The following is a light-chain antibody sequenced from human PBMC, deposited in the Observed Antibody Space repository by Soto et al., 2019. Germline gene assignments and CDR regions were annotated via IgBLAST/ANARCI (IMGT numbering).Light chain of an antibody. CDR2: EVS. CDR1: QGVSSH. CDR3: QHLNSYPIT. Sequence: IQLTQFPSSRSASVGDRVTITCRASQGVSSHLAWHQQKPGKAPKLLIYEVSTLQSGVPSRFSGSGSGTDFTLTISSLQPEDFATYYCQHLNSYPITFGQGTRLEIK. J-gene: IGKJ5*01. V-gene: IGKV1-9*01.